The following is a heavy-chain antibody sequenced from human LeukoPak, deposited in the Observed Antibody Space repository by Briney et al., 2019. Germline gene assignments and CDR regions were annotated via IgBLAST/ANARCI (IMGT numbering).Heavy chain of an antibody. Sequence: GGSLRLSCAASGFTLSSYAMHWVRQAPGKGLEWVAVISYDGSNKYYADSVKGRFTISRDNSKNTLYLQMNSLRAEDTAVYYCARPRYYYDSSGFVDYWGQGTLVTVSS. D-gene: IGHD3-22*01. V-gene: IGHV3-30-3*01. CDR3: ARPRYYYDSSGFVDY. J-gene: IGHJ4*02. CDR2: ISYDGSNK. CDR1: GFTLSSYA.